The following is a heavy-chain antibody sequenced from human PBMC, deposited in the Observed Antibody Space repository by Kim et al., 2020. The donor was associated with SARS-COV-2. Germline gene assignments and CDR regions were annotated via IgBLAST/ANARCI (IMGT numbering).Heavy chain of an antibody. Sequence: SETLSLTCAVYGGSFSGYYWSWIRQPPGKGLEWIGEINHSGSTNYNPSLKSRVTMSVDTSKIQFSLKLSSVTAADTAVYYCARGSRISIFGVVPNYFDYWGQGTLVTVSS. D-gene: IGHD3-3*01. J-gene: IGHJ4*02. CDR1: GGSFSGYY. CDR2: INHSGST. V-gene: IGHV4-34*01. CDR3: ARGSRISIFGVVPNYFDY.